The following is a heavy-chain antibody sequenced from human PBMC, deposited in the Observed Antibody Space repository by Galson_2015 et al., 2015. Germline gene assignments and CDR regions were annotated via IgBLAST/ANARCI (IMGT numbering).Heavy chain of an antibody. Sequence: SGAEVKKPGESLKLSCKGSGYTFTNYWIGWVRQMSGKGLEWMGIVYPHDSDTRYSPSFQGQVTISADKSINTAYLQWGSLKASDTAMYFCARGYDSSGHFDYWGQGTLVTVSS. CDR3: ARGYDSSGHFDY. V-gene: IGHV5-51*01. J-gene: IGHJ4*02. CDR2: VYPHDSDT. CDR1: GYTFTNYW. D-gene: IGHD3-22*01.